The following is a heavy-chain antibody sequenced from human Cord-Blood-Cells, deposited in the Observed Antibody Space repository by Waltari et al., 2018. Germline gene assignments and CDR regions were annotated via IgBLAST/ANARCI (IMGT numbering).Heavy chain of an antibody. Sequence: QVQLVQSGAEVKKPGSSVKVSCKASGGTFSSYVISWVRQAPGQGLEWMGRIIPILGIANYAQKFQGRVTITADKSTSTAYMELSSLRSEDTAVYYCARVPDLYYYYYYMDVWGKGTTVTVSS. CDR2: IIPILGIA. V-gene: IGHV1-69*09. CDR1: GGTFSSYV. CDR3: ARVPDLYYYYYYMDV. J-gene: IGHJ6*03.